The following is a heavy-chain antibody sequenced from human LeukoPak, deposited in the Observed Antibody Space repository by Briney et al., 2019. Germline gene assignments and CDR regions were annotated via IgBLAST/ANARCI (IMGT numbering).Heavy chain of an antibody. D-gene: IGHD5-18*01. CDR1: GFTFSNYA. Sequence: GGSLRLSCAASGFTFSNYAMSWVRQAPGKGLEWVSGISSSDGGIYYADSVKGRFTISRDNSKKTLYLQMNSLRAEDTAVYFCAKVDTGYSYGNFDYWGQGTLVTVSS. CDR2: ISSSDGGI. CDR3: AKVDTGYSYGNFDY. J-gene: IGHJ4*02. V-gene: IGHV3-23*01.